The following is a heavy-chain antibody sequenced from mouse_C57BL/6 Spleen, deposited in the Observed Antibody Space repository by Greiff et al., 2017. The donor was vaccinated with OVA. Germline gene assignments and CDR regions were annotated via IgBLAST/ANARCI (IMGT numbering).Heavy chain of an antibody. CDR2: IYPGDGDT. V-gene: IGHV1-82*01. CDR1: GYAFSSSW. Sequence: QVQLQQSGPELVKPGASVKISCKASGYAFSSSWMNWVKQRPGKGLEWIGRIYPGDGDTNYNGKFKGKATLTADKSYSTAYMQLSSLTSEDSAVYICASSGDYDGRRYYFDYWGQGTTLTVSS. J-gene: IGHJ2*01. CDR3: ASSGDYDGRRYYFDY. D-gene: IGHD1-1*01.